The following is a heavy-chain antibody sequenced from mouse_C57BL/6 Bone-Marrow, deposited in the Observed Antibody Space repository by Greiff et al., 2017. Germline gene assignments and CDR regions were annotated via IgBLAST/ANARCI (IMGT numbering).Heavy chain of an antibody. CDR2: IDPSDSYT. CDR3: AGGGDGYYVRAMDY. J-gene: IGHJ4*01. Sequence: QVQLQQPGAELVRPGTSVKLSCKASGYTFTSYWMHWVKQRPGQGLEWIGVIDPSDSYTNYNQKFKGKATLTVDTSSSTAYMQLSSLTSEDSAVYYCAGGGDGYYVRAMDYRGQGTSVTVSS. V-gene: IGHV1-59*01. D-gene: IGHD2-3*01. CDR1: GYTFTSYW.